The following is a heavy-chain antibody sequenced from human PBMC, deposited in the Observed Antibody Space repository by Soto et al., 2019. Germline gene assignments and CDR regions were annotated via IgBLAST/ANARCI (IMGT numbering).Heavy chain of an antibody. V-gene: IGHV3-15*01. J-gene: IGHJ4*02. D-gene: IGHD3-16*02. CDR1: GFTFSNAW. Sequence: GGSLRLSCAASGFTFSNAWMSWVLQAPGKWLEWVGRIKSKTDGGTTDYAAPVKGRFTISRDDSKNTLYLQMNSLKTEDTAVYYCTTEVMITFGGVIVFFDYWGQGTLVTVSS. CDR3: TTEVMITFGGVIVFFDY. CDR2: IKSKTDGGTT.